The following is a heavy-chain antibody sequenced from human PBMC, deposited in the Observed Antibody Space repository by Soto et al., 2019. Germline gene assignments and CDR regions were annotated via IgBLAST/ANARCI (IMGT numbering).Heavy chain of an antibody. CDR3: ARFPADAFDI. CDR2: IYYSGST. CDR1: GGSISSGGYY. Sequence: SETLSLTCTVSGGSISSGGYYWRWIRQHPGKGLEWIGYIYYSGSTYYNPSLKSRVTISVDTSKNQFSLKLSSVTAADTAVYYCARFPADAFDIWGQGTMVTVSS. V-gene: IGHV4-31*03. J-gene: IGHJ3*02. D-gene: IGHD2-2*01.